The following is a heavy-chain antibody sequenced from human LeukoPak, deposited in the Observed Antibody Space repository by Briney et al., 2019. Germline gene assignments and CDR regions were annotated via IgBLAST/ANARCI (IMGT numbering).Heavy chain of an antibody. CDR2: IRSKADRYTT. V-gene: IGHV3-73*01. CDR1: GFTFSGSA. D-gene: IGHD6-13*01. J-gene: IGHJ4*02. CDR3: RAAADLNDY. Sequence: GGSLRLSCAASGFTFSGSAMHWVRQASGKGLEWLGRIRSKADRYTTAYAASVKGRFIVSRDDSKNTAYLQMNSLKTEDTAVYYCRAAADLNDYWGQGILVTVSS.